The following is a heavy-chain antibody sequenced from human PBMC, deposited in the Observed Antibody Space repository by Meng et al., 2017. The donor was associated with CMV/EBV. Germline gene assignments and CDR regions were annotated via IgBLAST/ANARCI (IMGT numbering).Heavy chain of an antibody. J-gene: IGHJ4*02. CDR1: GFSLSTGGVG. D-gene: IGHD3-3*01. CDR3: AHISIFGVVNY. CDR2: IYWDDDK. V-gene: IGHV2-5*02. Sequence: QITLKESGPTLVKPTQTLTLTCTFSGFSLSTGGVGVGWIRQPPGKALEWLALIYWDDDKRYSPSLKSRLTITKDTSKTQVVLTVTNMDPVDTATYFCAHISIFGVVNYWGQGTMVTVS.